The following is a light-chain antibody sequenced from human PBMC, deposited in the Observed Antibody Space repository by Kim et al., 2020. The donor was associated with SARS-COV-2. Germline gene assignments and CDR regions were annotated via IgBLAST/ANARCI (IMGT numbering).Light chain of an antibody. CDR2: DVS. V-gene: IGLV2-14*03. CDR1: SSDIGVYNY. Sequence: GQSITISCTGPSSDIGVYNYVSWYQQHPGKAPKLMVYDVSSRPSGISNRFSGSKSGNTASLTISGLQAEDEADYYCSSYTTTSTYVFGTGTKVTVL. J-gene: IGLJ1*01. CDR3: SSYTTTSTYV.